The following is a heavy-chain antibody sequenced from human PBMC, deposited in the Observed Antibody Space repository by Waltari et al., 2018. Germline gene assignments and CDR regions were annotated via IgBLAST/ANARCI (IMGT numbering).Heavy chain of an antibody. V-gene: IGHV3-9*01. Sequence: ELLVVESGGHSVRPGEAVRRSCTAAGFRFDDYAINWGRQAPGKGLGGVLGIGWNGHKNDYADLGKGRFTISRDKAKNSVFPQMNGLKVEDTARYFCAKDLVYNTPGIDVWGRGTTVIVSS. CDR2: IGWNGHKN. CDR3: AKDLVYNTPGIDV. D-gene: IGHD1-20*01. J-gene: IGHJ6*02. CDR1: GFRFDDYA.